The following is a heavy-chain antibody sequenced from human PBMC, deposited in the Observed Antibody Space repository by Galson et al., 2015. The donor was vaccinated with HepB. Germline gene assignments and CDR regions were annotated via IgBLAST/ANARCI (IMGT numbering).Heavy chain of an antibody. CDR2: TSSLGDIL. D-gene: IGHD1-26*01. Sequence: SLRLSCAASGFTFKIFTMNWVRQAPGKGLEGVATTSSLGDILYYADSVRGRFTISRDNSKNILSLQMHSLRAEDTAVYYCTRDAMGRGSGSYSAFDYWGQGTLVTVSS. V-gene: IGHV3-30-3*01. J-gene: IGHJ4*02. CDR3: TRDAMGRGSGSYSAFDY. CDR1: GFTFKIFT.